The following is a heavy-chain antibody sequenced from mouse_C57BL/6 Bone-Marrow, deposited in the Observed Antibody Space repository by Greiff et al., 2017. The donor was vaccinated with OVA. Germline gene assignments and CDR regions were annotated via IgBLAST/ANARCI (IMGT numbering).Heavy chain of an antibody. CDR3: ARYYGSSYGYFDV. V-gene: IGHV1-26*01. J-gene: IGHJ1*03. CDR1: GYTFTDYY. D-gene: IGHD1-1*01. CDR2: INPNNGGT. Sequence: EVKLQQSGPELVKPGASVKISCKASGYTFTDYYMNWVKQSHGKSLEWIGDINPNNGGTSYNQKFKGKATLTVDKSSSTAYMELRSLTSEDSAVYYCARYYGSSYGYFDVWGTGTTVTVSS.